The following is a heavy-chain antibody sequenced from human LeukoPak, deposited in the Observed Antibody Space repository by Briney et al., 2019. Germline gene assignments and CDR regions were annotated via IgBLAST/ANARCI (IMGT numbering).Heavy chain of an antibody. Sequence: GESLKISCKGSGYSFTNYWIGWVRQMPGKGLEWMGIIYPGDSDTRYSPSFQGQVTISADKSISTAYLQWSSLKASDTAMYYCARTFTGYSSSWEEAPQFYYYYGMDVWGQGTTVTVSS. CDR3: ARTFTGYSSSWEEAPQFYYYYGMDV. J-gene: IGHJ6*02. CDR1: GYSFTNYW. CDR2: IYPGDSDT. D-gene: IGHD6-13*01. V-gene: IGHV5-51*01.